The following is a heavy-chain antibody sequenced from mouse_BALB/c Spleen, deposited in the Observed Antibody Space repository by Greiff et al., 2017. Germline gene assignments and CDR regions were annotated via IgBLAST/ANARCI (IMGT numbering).Heavy chain of an antibody. CDR1: GFTFSSYA. CDR2: ISSGGSYT. J-gene: IGHJ4*01. V-gene: IGHV5-9-4*01. Sequence: DVMLVESGGGLVKPGGSLKLSCAASGFTFSSYAMSWVRQSPEKRLEWVAEISSGGSYTYYPDTVTGRFTISRDNAKNTLYLEMSSLRSEDTAMYYCARGDYGSSLYAMDYWGQGTSVTVSS. D-gene: IGHD1-1*01. CDR3: ARGDYGSSLYAMDY.